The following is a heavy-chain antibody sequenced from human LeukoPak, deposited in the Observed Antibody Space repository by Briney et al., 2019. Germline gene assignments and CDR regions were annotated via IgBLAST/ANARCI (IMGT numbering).Heavy chain of an antibody. CDR3: ARDRGLDGSDQLDS. Sequence: PSETLSLTCTVSGGSISSYHWIWIRQPAGKGLEWIGRINSNGDTVYNPSLKSRATMSLDMTNNQFSLKLSSVTAADTAVYYCARDRGLDGSDQLDSWDPGTLVTVSS. D-gene: IGHD3-10*01. J-gene: IGHJ5*01. V-gene: IGHV4-4*07. CDR1: GGSISSYH. CDR2: INSNGDT.